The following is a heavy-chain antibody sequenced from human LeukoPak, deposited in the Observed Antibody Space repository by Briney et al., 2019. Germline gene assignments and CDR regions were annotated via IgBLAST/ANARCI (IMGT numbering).Heavy chain of an antibody. D-gene: IGHD3-16*02. V-gene: IGHV1-69*05. J-gene: IGHJ5*02. Sequence: ASVKVSCKASGGTFSSYAISWVRQAPGQGLEWMGRIIPIFGTANYAQKFQGRVTITTDESTSTAYMELSSLRSEDTAVYYCARVRFGHYDYVWGSYRPPHWFDPWGQGTLVTVSS. CDR2: IIPIFGTA. CDR1: GGTFSSYA. CDR3: ARVRFGHYDYVWGSYRPPHWFDP.